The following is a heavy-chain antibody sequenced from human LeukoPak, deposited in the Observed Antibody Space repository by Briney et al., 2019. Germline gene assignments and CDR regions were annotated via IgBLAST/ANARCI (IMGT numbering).Heavy chain of an antibody. D-gene: IGHD6-19*01. CDR2: ISSSSSTI. Sequence: PGGSLRLSCAASGFTLITYSMTWVRQAPGKGLEWVSYISSSSSTIYYADSVKGRFTISRDNAKNSLYLQMNSLRAEDTAVYYCARDRYSSGWYVGRYYGMDVWGQGTTVTVSS. J-gene: IGHJ6*02. V-gene: IGHV3-48*04. CDR3: ARDRYSSGWYVGRYYGMDV. CDR1: GFTLITYS.